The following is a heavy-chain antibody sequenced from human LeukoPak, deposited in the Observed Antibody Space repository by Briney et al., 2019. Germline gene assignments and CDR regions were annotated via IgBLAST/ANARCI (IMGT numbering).Heavy chain of an antibody. CDR3: ARAWTSAGRFDF. V-gene: IGHV4-30-4*01. CDR2: IYYSGGT. D-gene: IGHD6-13*01. Sequence: SETLSLTCTVSGDSISDGDYYWSRIRQPPGKGLEWLGYIYYSGGTYYNPSLKSRLTISVDTSRNQFSLKLSSVTAADTAVYYCARAWTSAGRFDFWGQGTLVPVSS. CDR1: GDSISDGDYY. J-gene: IGHJ4*02.